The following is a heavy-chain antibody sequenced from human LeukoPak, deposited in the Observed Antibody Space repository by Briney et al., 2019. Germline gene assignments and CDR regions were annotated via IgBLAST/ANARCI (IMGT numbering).Heavy chain of an antibody. CDR2: INPNSGGT. J-gene: IGHJ5*02. CDR3: AREEWSDWNGTGDWFDP. V-gene: IGHV1-2*02. D-gene: IGHD1-1*01. Sequence: GASVKVSCKASGYTFTGYYMHWVRQAPGQGLEWMGWINPNSGGTNYAQKFQGRVTMTRDTSISTAYMELSRLRSDDTAVYYCAREEWSDWNGTGDWFDPWGQGTLVTVSS. CDR1: GYTFTGYY.